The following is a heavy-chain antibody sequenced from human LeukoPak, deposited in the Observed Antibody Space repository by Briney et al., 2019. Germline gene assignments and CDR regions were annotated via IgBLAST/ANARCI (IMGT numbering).Heavy chain of an antibody. J-gene: IGHJ4*02. V-gene: IGHV1-2*02. CDR2: INTNSGGT. CDR1: GYTFTGYY. CDR3: ATYDILTGFNY. D-gene: IGHD3-9*01. Sequence: ASVKVSCKASGYTFTGYYIHWVRQAPGQGLEWMGWINTNSGGTNSVQKFQGRVIMTRDTSISTAYMELSRLRSDDTAVFYCATYDILTGFNYWGQGTLVTVSS.